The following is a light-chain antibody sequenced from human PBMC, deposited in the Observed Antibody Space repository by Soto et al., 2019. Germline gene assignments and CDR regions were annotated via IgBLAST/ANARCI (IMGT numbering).Light chain of an antibody. CDR3: ETWDSNTHTV. Sequence: QPVLTQSSSASASLGSSVKLTSTLSSGHSSYIIAWHQQQPGKAPRYLMKLEGSGSYNKGSGVPDRFSGSSSGADRYLTISNLQFEDEADYYCETWDSNTHTVFGGGTTLTVL. CDR2: LEGSGSY. CDR1: SGHSSYI. V-gene: IGLV4-60*02. J-gene: IGLJ3*02.